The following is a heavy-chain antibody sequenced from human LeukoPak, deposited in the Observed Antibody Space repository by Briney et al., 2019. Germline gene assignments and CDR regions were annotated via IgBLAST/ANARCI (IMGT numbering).Heavy chain of an antibody. D-gene: IGHD5-24*01. CDR1: GGSFSRYY. CDR3: ARGATISETGYFDF. Sequence: KPSGTLSLTCAVYGGSFSRYYWSWICQSPGKGLEWIAEIDHRGDTNYNPSVKSRVTISVDTSKNQFSLKVRSLSAADTAVYYCARGATISETGYFDFWGQGTPVTVSS. CDR2: IDHRGDT. V-gene: IGHV4-34*01. J-gene: IGHJ4*03.